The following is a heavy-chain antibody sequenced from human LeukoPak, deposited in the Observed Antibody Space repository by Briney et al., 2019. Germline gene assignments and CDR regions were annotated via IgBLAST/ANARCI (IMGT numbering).Heavy chain of an antibody. V-gene: IGHV3-23*01. J-gene: IGHJ4*02. D-gene: IGHD2-15*01. CDR3: AKPPRRVCGGGSSPQSNFDY. CDR1: GFTFSSYA. CDR2: ISGSGGST. Sequence: GGSLRLSCAASGFTFSSYAMSWVRQAPGKGLEWVSAISGSGGSTYYADSVKGRFTISRDNSKNTLYLQMNSLRAEDTAVYCCAKPPRRVCGGGSSPQSNFDYGAQETLVTVP.